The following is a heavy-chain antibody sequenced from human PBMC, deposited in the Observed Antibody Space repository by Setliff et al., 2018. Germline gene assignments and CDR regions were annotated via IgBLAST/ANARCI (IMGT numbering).Heavy chain of an antibody. D-gene: IGHD3-10*01. CDR3: ARHLLVQGTYHFDY. CDR1: GGSISSGSYY. J-gene: IGHJ4*02. Sequence: SLTCSVSGGSISSGSYYWGWIRQSPGKGLEWIGSMYHSGSTYYNPSLKGRVTLSVDTTKNQFSLKLTSMTAADTAVYFCARHLLVQGTYHFDYWGQGSPVTVSS. V-gene: IGHV4-39*01. CDR2: MYHSGST.